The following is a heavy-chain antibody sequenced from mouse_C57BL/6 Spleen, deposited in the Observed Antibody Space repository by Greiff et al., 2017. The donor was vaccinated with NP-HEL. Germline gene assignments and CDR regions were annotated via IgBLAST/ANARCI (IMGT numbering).Heavy chain of an antibody. V-gene: IGHV1-64*01. J-gene: IGHJ2*01. D-gene: IGHD1-1*01. Sequence: VQLKQPGAELVKPGASVKLSCKASGYTFTSYWMHWVKQRPGQGLEWIGMIHPNSGSTNYNEKFKSKATLTVDKSSSTAYMQLSSLTSEDSAVYYCASSITTVVAPDYWGQGTTLTVSS. CDR1: GYTFTSYW. CDR3: ASSITTVVAPDY. CDR2: IHPNSGST.